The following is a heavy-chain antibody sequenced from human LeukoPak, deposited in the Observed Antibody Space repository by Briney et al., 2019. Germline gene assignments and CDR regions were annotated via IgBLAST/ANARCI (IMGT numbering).Heavy chain of an antibody. CDR1: GFTFSNYN. CDR3: ARALWSGPVYYGMDV. D-gene: IGHD3-10*01. J-gene: IGHJ6*02. V-gene: IGHV3-21*01. Sequence: GGSLKLSCAASGFTFSNYNFYWVRQAPGKGLEWVSSISSTSSYIYYADSMKGRFTISRDNAKNSLYLQMNSLRAEDTAVYYCARALWSGPVYYGMDVWGQGTTVTVSS. CDR2: ISSTSSYI.